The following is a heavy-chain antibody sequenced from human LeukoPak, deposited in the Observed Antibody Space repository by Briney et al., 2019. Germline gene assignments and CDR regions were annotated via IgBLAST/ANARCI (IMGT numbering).Heavy chain of an antibody. D-gene: IGHD3-10*01. CDR2: IYHSGST. CDR3: ARRPGPHPHYFDY. J-gene: IGHJ4*02. Sequence: SSETLSLTCAVSGYSISSGYYWGGIRQPPGKGLEWIGSIYHSGSTYYNPSLKSRVTISVDTSKNQFSLKLSSVTAADTAVYYCARRPGPHPHYFDYWGQGTLVTVSS. CDR1: GYSISSGYY. V-gene: IGHV4-38-2*01.